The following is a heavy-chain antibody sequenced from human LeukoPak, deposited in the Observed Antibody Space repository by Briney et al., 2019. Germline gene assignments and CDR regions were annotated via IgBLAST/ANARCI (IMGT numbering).Heavy chain of an antibody. Sequence: ASVKVSCKASGYTFTSHGVIWVRQAPGQGLEWMGWISGYNGNTKYAQKVQGRVTMTTDTSTSTAYMELRSLRSDDTAVYYCARGFPPRMYYDSSGYYSYYFDYWGQGTLVTASS. V-gene: IGHV1-18*01. CDR3: ARGFPPRMYYDSSGYYSYYFDY. J-gene: IGHJ4*02. D-gene: IGHD3-22*01. CDR1: GYTFTSHG. CDR2: ISGYNGNT.